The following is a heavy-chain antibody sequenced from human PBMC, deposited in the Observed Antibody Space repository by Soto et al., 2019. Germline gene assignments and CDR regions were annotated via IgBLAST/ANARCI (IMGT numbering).Heavy chain of an antibody. V-gene: IGHV1-46*01. J-gene: IGHJ5*02. Sequence: SVKVSCQAPSDTFTSYYINWVRQAPVQGLEWMGVINPHGGSTAYAQKFKGRVTLTRDTSASTVYMEVSSLTSEDTAMYYCARSSGGNFGIIIEGTNWFAPWGQGTLVTVSS. D-gene: IGHD1-26*01. CDR3: ARSSGGNFGIIIEGTNWFAP. CDR1: SDTFTSYY. CDR2: INPHGGST.